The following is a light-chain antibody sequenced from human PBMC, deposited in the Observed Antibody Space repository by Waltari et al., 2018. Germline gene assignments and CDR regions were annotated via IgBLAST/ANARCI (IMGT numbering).Light chain of an antibody. Sequence: AIRITQSPSSLSASTGDRVTITCRASQGISSYLAWYQQKPGKAPKLLIYAASTLQSGVPSMFSGSGSGTDFTLTISCLQSEDFATYYCQQYYSYPPTFGGVTKVEIK. V-gene: IGKV1-8*01. CDR3: QQYYSYPPT. J-gene: IGKJ4*01. CDR1: QGISSY. CDR2: AAS.